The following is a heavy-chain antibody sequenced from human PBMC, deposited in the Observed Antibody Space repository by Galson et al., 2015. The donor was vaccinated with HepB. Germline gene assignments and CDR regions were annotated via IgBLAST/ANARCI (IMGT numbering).Heavy chain of an antibody. CDR3: AKRGPGYCSSTTCYKSFDY. V-gene: IGHV3-23*01. D-gene: IGHD2-2*02. J-gene: IGHJ4*02. Sequence: SLRLSCAASGFTFSSYAMGWVRQAPGKGLEYVSAMSGNTGDTYYADSVKGRFTISRDNSKNTLYLQMNSLRAEDTAVYYCAKRGPGYCSSTTCYKSFDYRGQGTQVTVSS. CDR2: MSGNTGDT. CDR1: GFTFSSYA.